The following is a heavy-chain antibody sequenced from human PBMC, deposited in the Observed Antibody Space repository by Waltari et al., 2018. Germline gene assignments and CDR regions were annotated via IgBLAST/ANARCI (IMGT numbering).Heavy chain of an antibody. CDR2: ISVSGGST. CDR1: GFTFSNYA. D-gene: IGHD6-19*01. J-gene: IGHJ6*03. Sequence: EVQLLESGGGLVQPGGSLRLSCAASGFTFSNYAMTWVRQAPGKGLEWVSTISVSGGSTYYADSVKGRLTISRDNSKNTLYLQMNSLRAEDTAVYYCAKWAVVGTGHYYYYMDVWGKGTTVTVSS. CDR3: AKWAVVGTGHYYYYMDV. V-gene: IGHV3-23*01.